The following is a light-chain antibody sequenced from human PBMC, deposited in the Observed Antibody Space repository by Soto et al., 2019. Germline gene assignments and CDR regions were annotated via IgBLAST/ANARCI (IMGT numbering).Light chain of an antibody. CDR2: AAS. J-gene: IGKJ4*02. CDR3: QQLNSYPLT. Sequence: DIQLTQSPSFLSASVGDRVTITCRASQGISSFLAWYQQKPGKAPKLLIYAASTLQSGVPSRFSGRGSGTEFPLTVSSLQPEDFATYFCQQLNSYPLTFGGGTKVEI. CDR1: QGISSF. V-gene: IGKV1-9*01.